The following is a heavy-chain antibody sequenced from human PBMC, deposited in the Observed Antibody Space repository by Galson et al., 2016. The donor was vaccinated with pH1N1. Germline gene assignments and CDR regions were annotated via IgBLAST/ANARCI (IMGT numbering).Heavy chain of an antibody. D-gene: IGHD6-19*01. Sequence: SLRLSCAASGFAFSSYEMNWVRQAPGKGLEWVSHISRSGSTIHYADSVKGRFTVSRDNAKNSLYLQMNSLRAEDTAVYYCARPAHQQWLVILPFGYWGQGILVTVSS. J-gene: IGHJ4*02. CDR1: GFAFSSYE. V-gene: IGHV3-48*03. CDR3: ARPAHQQWLVILPFGY. CDR2: ISRSGSTI.